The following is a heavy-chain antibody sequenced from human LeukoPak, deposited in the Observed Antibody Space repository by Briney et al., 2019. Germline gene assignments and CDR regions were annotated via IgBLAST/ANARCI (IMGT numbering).Heavy chain of an antibody. Sequence: GGSLRLSCAAYGFTFSGSAMHWVRQASGKGLEGVGRIRSKANSYATAYAASVKGRFTISRDDSKNTAYLQMNSLKTEDTAVYYCTRDPSGSSSWHFDYWGQGTLVTVSS. J-gene: IGHJ4*02. CDR2: IRSKANSYAT. V-gene: IGHV3-73*01. D-gene: IGHD6-13*01. CDR3: TRDPSGSSSWHFDY. CDR1: GFTFSGSA.